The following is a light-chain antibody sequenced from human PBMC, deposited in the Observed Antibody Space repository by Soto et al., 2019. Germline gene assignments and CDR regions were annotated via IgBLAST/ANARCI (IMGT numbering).Light chain of an antibody. V-gene: IGKV3D-15*01. J-gene: IGKJ4*01. CDR2: DAS. CDR1: QSVRSN. CDR3: QQLNTYPVT. Sequence: EIVMTQSPATLSVSAGERATLSCRARQSVRSNLAWYQQKPGQAPRLLIYDASTRATGIPARFSGSGSGTEFILSITSLQPEDFATYYCQQLNTYPVTFGGGTKVEIK.